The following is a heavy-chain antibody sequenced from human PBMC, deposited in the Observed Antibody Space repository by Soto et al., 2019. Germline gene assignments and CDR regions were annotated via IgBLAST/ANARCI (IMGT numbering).Heavy chain of an antibody. CDR3: ARIRGGYSYGYFGYYGMDV. V-gene: IGHV2-70*11. CDR1: GFSLSTSGMC. J-gene: IGHJ6*02. D-gene: IGHD5-18*01. Sequence: SGPTLVNPTQTLTLTCTFSGFSLSTSGMCVSWIRQPPGKALEWLASIDWDDDKYYSTSLKTRLTISKDTSKNQVVLTMTNMDPVDTATYYCARIRGGYSYGYFGYYGMDVWGQGTTVTVSS. CDR2: IDWDDDK.